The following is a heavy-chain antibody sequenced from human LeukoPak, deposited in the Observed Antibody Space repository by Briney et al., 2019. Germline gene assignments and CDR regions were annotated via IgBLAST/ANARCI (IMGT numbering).Heavy chain of an antibody. D-gene: IGHD3-10*01. Sequence: PSETLSLTCAVYGGSFSGYYWSWIRQPPGKGLEWIGEINHSGSTNYNPSLKSRVTISVDTSKNQFSLKLSSVTAADTAVYYCARYGSGSSYFDYWGQGTLVTVYS. J-gene: IGHJ4*02. V-gene: IGHV4-34*01. CDR3: ARYGSGSSYFDY. CDR1: GGSFSGYY. CDR2: INHSGST.